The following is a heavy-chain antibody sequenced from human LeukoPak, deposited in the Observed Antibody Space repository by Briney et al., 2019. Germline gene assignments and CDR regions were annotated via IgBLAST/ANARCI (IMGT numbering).Heavy chain of an antibody. CDR1: GFTFSSYS. J-gene: IGHJ1*01. D-gene: IGHD3-3*01. Sequence: GGSLRLSCAASGFTFSSYSMNWVRQAPGKGLEWVSFISSSSGDIYYADSVKGRFTISRDNAKNSLYLQMNSLRAEDTAVYYCVWADFWSGYTLGYFQHWGQGTLVTVSS. CDR2: ISSSSGDI. V-gene: IGHV3-21*01. CDR3: VWADFWSGYTLGYFQH.